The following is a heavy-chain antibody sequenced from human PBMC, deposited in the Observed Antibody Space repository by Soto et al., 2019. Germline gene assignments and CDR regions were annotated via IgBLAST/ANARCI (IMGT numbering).Heavy chain of an antibody. CDR3: ARDQGGTSSGWYSIGGRDYYGMDV. J-gene: IGHJ6*02. V-gene: IGHV4-28*03. D-gene: IGHD6-19*01. CDR2: IYYSGTT. Sequence: PSETLSLTCAVSGYSISSSNWWGWIRQPPGKGLEWIGYIYYSGTTYYNPSLKSRVTMSVDTSKNQFSLKLTSVTAVDTAVYYCARDQGGTSSGWYSIGGRDYYGMDVWGQGTTVTVSS. CDR1: GYSISSSNW.